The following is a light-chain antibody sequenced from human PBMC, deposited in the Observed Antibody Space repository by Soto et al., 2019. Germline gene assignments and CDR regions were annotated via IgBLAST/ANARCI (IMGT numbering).Light chain of an antibody. Sequence: QSVLTQPPSVSAAPGQKVIISCSGGTSNIGNNYACWYQHLPGTAPKLLMYEDDKRASGIPDRSSGSRSGTSATLGITGLQTGDEADYYCGTWDSRLNAHVFGTGTKVTVL. CDR2: EDD. CDR1: TSNIGNNY. V-gene: IGLV1-51*02. J-gene: IGLJ1*01. CDR3: GTWDSRLNAHV.